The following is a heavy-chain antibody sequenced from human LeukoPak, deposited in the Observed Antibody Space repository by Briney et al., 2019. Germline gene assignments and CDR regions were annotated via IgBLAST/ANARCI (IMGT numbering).Heavy chain of an antibody. J-gene: IGHJ5*02. CDR2: IFYSGIT. CDR1: GDSITSYF. Sequence: SETLSLTCTVSGDSITSYFWSWIRQPPGKGLEWVGYIFYSGITNYNPSLKSRVTISVDTSKNQFSLKLSSVTAADTAVYYCARFTPQGYGWGGYNRFDPWGQGTLVTVSS. V-gene: IGHV4-59*01. D-gene: IGHD3-16*01. CDR3: ARFTPQGYGWGGYNRFDP.